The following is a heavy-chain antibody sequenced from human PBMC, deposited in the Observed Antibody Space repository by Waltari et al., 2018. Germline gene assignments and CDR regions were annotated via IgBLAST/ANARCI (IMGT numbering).Heavy chain of an antibody. J-gene: IGHJ4*02. D-gene: IGHD1-26*01. CDR1: GYTFTRYP. CDR2: INAGNGNT. CDR3: ARVVGVGASDY. Sequence: QVQLVQSGAEVKKPGASGKVSCKASGYTFTRYPMHWLRQAPGQRLEWMGWINAGNGNTKYSQKFQGRVTITRDTSASTAYMELSSLRSEDTAVYYCARVVGVGASDYWGQGTLVTVSS. V-gene: IGHV1-3*01.